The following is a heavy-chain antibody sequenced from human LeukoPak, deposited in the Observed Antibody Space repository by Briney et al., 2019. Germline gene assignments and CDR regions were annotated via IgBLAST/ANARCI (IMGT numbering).Heavy chain of an antibody. Sequence: ASVKVSCKASGYTFTGYYMHWVRQAPGQGLEWMGWINPDSGGTNYAQKFQGWVTMTRDTSISTAYMELSRLRSDGTAVYYCARDRVGSQGFDPWGQGTLVTVSS. D-gene: IGHD1-26*01. CDR1: GYTFTGYY. CDR3: ARDRVGSQGFDP. CDR2: INPDSGGT. J-gene: IGHJ5*02. V-gene: IGHV1-2*04.